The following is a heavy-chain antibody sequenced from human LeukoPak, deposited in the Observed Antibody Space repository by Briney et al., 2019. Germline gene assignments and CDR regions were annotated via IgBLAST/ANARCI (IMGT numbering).Heavy chain of an antibody. CDR1: GFTFSSYS. CDR2: ISSSSSTI. Sequence: PGGSLRLSCAASGFTFSSYSMNWVRQAPGKGLERVLYISSSSSTIYYADSVKGRFTISRDNAKNSLYLHMNSLRAEDTAVYYCARGGGYYYDSSDYYREEYFQHWGQGTLVTVSS. D-gene: IGHD3-22*01. J-gene: IGHJ1*01. CDR3: ARGGGYYYDSSDYYREEYFQH. V-gene: IGHV3-48*04.